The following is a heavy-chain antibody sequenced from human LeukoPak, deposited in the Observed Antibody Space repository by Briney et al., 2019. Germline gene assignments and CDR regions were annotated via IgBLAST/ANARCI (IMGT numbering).Heavy chain of an antibody. CDR3: AKDPHSEYGSGSYRGLYSFQH. Sequence: GGSLRLSCAASGFTFSSYAMSWVRQAPGKGLEWVSAISGSGGSTYYADSVKGRFTISRDNSKNTLYLQMNSLRAEDTAVYYCAKDPHSEYGSGSYRGLYSFQHWGQGTLVTVSS. V-gene: IGHV3-23*01. D-gene: IGHD3-10*01. CDR2: ISGSGGST. CDR1: GFTFSSYA. J-gene: IGHJ1*01.